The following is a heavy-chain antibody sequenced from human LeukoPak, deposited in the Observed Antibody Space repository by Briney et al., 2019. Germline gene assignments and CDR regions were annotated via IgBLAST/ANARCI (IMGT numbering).Heavy chain of an antibody. J-gene: IGHJ4*02. CDR1: GGSISSSSYY. D-gene: IGHD6-19*01. V-gene: IGHV4-39*01. CDR2: IYYSGST. CDR3: ARHSSGWYYFDY. Sequence: PSETLSLTCTVSGGSISSSSYYWGWIRQPPGKGLEWIGSIYYSGSTYYNPSLKSRVTISVDTSKNQFSLKLRSVTAADTAVYYCARHSSGWYYFDYWGQGTLVTVSS.